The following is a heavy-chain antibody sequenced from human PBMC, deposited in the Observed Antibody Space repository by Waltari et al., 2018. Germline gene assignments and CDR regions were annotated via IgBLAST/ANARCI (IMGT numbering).Heavy chain of an antibody. CDR2: IYYNERT. CDR1: GFTVSNNY. V-gene: IGHV3-53*01. Sequence: EVQLVESGGGLIQPGGSLRLSCAASGFTVSNNYVVWVRQAPGKGLEWVSTIYYNERTDYADSVNGRFTISRDTAKNTLFLQMNSLRADDTAVYYCATRVVVPGVPGMADYWGQGTLVTVSS. J-gene: IGHJ4*02. CDR3: ATRVVVPGVPGMADY. D-gene: IGHD2-2*01.